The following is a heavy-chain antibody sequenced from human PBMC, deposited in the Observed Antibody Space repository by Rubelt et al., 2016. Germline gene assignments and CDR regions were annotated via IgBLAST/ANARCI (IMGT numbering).Heavy chain of an antibody. V-gene: IGHV3-23*01. J-gene: IGHJ4*02. CDR3: AALVGYCRSTNCFDN. CDR1: GFTFSRYA. Sequence: SRGGLVQPGGSLRVSCAASGFTFSRYAMNWVRQAPGKGLEWVAAISGSAAGTYYADSVKGRFTISRDNSKNTLYLQMNSLRAEDTAVYYCAALVGYCRSTNCFDNWGQGSLVTVSS. D-gene: IGHD2-2*01. CDR2: ISGSAAGT.